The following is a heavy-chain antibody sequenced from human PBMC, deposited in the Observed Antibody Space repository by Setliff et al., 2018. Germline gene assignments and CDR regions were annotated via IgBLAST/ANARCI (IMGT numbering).Heavy chain of an antibody. D-gene: IGHD3-10*01. CDR2: IIPIFGTA. CDR3: ASAYYGSGIYGMDV. CDR1: GYPFTNYG. V-gene: IGHV1-69*13. J-gene: IGHJ6*02. Sequence: GASVKVSCKTSGYPFTNYGLSWVRQAPGQGLEWMGGIIPIFGTANYAQKFQGRVTITADESTRTAYMELRSLRSEDTAVYYCASAYYGSGIYGMDVWGQGTTVTVSS.